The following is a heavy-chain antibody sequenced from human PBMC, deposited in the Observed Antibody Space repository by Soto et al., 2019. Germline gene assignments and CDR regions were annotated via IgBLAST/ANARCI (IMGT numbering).Heavy chain of an antibody. Sequence: QVQLQQWGAGLLKPSETLSLTCAVYGESFSGYYWSWIRQPPGKGLEWIGEINHSGSTNYNPSLKSRVTMSVDTATNQCSLKLRSVTAADTAMYYCAGNIVATISPFDYWGQGTLVTVSS. CDR3: AGNIVATISPFDY. CDR1: GESFSGYY. J-gene: IGHJ4*02. D-gene: IGHD5-12*01. V-gene: IGHV4-34*02. CDR2: INHSGST.